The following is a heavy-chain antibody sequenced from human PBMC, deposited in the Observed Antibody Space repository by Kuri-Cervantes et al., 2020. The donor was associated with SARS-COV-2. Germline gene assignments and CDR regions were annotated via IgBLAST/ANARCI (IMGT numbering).Heavy chain of an antibody. D-gene: IGHD1-26*01. J-gene: IGHJ3*02. CDR3: ARGRCYGGSYPCVFDI. CDR2: ISSSGSTI. V-gene: IGHV3-48*04. Sequence: GGSLRLSCAASGFTFSSYSMNWVRQAPGKGLEWVSYISSSGSTIYYADSVKGRFTISRDNAKNSLYLQMNSLRAEDTAVYYCARGRCYGGSYPCVFDIWGQGTMVTVSS. CDR1: GFTFSSYS.